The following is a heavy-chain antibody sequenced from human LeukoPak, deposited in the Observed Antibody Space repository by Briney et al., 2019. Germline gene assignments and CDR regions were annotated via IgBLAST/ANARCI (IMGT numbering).Heavy chain of an antibody. CDR2: ISGSGGST. J-gene: IGHJ4*02. CDR1: GFTFSSYA. D-gene: IGHD6-13*01. V-gene: IGHV3-23*01. Sequence: GGSLRLSCAASGFTFSSYAMSWVRQAPGKGLEWVSAISGSGGSTYYADSVKGRFTISRDNSKNTLYLQMNSLRAEDTAVYYCAKLPGIAAAGSILFDYWGQGTLVTVSS. CDR3: AKLPGIAAAGSILFDY.